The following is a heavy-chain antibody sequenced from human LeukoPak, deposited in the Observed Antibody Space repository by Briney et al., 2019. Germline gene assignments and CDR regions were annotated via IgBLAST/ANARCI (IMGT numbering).Heavy chain of an antibody. V-gene: IGHV3-30-3*01. D-gene: IGHD7-27*01. Sequence: GGSLRLSCAASGFTFSSYAMHWVRQAPGKGLEWVAVISYDGSNKYYADSVKGRFTISRDNSKNTLFLQMNSLRAEDTAVYYCAKDGGLWVSAHWGDSWGRGTLVTVSS. CDR2: ISYDGSNK. CDR3: AKDGGLWVSAHWGDS. CDR1: GFTFSSYA. J-gene: IGHJ4*02.